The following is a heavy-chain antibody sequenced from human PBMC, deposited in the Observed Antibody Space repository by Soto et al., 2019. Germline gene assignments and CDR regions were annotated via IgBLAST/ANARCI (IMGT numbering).Heavy chain of an antibody. CDR2: ISYDGSNK. J-gene: IGHJ4*02. CDR1: GFTFSSYG. Sequence: GGSLRLSCAASGFTFSSYGMHWVRQAPGKGLEWVAVISYDGSNKYYADSVKGRFTISRDNSKNTLYLQMNSLRAEDTAVYYCAKDTGQWLASWTFDYWGQGTLVTVSS. D-gene: IGHD6-19*01. CDR3: AKDTGQWLASWTFDY. V-gene: IGHV3-30*18.